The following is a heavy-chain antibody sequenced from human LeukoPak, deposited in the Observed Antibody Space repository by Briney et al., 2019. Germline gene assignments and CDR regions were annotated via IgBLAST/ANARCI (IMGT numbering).Heavy chain of an antibody. CDR2: IYSGGST. CDR3: ARHCSSTSCSYYYYGMDV. J-gene: IGHJ6*02. Sequence: GGSLRLSCAASGFTVSSNYMSWVRQAPGKGLEWVSVIYSGGSTYYADSVKRRFTISRDNSKNTLCLQMNSLRAEDTAVYYCARHCSSTSCSYYYYGMDVWGQGTTVTVSS. V-gene: IGHV3-66*04. D-gene: IGHD2-2*01. CDR1: GFTVSSNY.